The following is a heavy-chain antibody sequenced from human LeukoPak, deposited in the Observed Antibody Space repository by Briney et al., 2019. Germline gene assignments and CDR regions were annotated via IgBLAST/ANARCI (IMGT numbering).Heavy chain of an antibody. V-gene: IGHV4-59*08. D-gene: IGHD6-13*01. CDR2: IYYSGST. J-gene: IGHJ5*02. CDR3: ARAIAAYKAWFDP. Sequence: SETLSLTCTVSGGSISSYYWSWIRQPPGKGLEWIGYIYYSGSTNYNPSLKSRVTISVDTSKNQSSLKLSSVTAADTAVYYCARAIAAYKAWFDPWGQGTLVTVSS. CDR1: GGSISSYY.